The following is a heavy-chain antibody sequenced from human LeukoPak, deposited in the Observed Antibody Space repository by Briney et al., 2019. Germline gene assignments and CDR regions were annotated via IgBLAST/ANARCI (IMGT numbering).Heavy chain of an antibody. V-gene: IGHV3-30*02. CDR3: AKDLVEYCSGGSCYPLGYYGMDV. Sequence: GGSLRLSCAASGFTFSSYGMHWVRQAPGKGLEWVAFIRYDGSKYYYADSVKGRFTISRDNSKNTLYLQMNSLRAEDTAVYYCAKDLVEYCSGGSCYPLGYYGMDVWGQGTTVTVSS. CDR1: GFTFSSYG. CDR2: IRYDGSKY. D-gene: IGHD2-15*01. J-gene: IGHJ6*02.